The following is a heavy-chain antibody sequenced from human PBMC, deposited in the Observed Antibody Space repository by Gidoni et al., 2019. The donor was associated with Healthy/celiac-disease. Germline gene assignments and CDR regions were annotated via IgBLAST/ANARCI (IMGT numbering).Heavy chain of an antibody. D-gene: IGHD2-2*01. CDR2: IWYDGSNK. CDR3: ARDVGYCSSTSCYAGYFQH. V-gene: IGHV3-33*01. CDR1: GFTFSSYG. Sequence: QVQLVESGGGVVQPGRSLRLSCAASGFTFSSYGMHWVRQAPGKGLEWVAVIWYDGSNKYYADSVKGRFTISRDNSKNTLYLQMNSLRAEDTAVYYCARDVGYCSSTSCYAGYFQHWGQGTLVTVSS. J-gene: IGHJ1*01.